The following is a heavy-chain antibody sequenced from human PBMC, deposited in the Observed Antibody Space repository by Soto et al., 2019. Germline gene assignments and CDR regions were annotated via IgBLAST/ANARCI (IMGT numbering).Heavy chain of an antibody. CDR1: GYSYTSYW. CDR2: IYPGDSDT. CDR3: ARRAGGYYDSSGYTTNGYGMDV. V-gene: IGHV5-51*01. Sequence: GESLKISCKGSGYSYTSYWIGWVRQMPGKGLEWMGIIYPGDSDTRYSPSFQGQVTISADKSISTAYLQWSSLKASDTAMHYCARRAGGYYDSSGYTTNGYGMDVWGQGTTVTVSS. D-gene: IGHD3-22*01. J-gene: IGHJ6*02.